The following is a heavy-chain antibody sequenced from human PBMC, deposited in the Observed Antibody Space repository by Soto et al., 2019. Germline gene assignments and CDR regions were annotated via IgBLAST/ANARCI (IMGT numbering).Heavy chain of an antibody. CDR2: IYYSGST. V-gene: IGHV4-39*01. J-gene: IGHJ5*02. D-gene: IGHD2-21*02. Sequence: SETLSLTCSVSGGSISSSSYFWGWIRQPPGKGLEWIGSIYYSGSTYYNPSLKRRVTVSVDTSKNQFSLKLSSVTAADTAVYYCASHPSDFWFDPWGKGTLVTVSS. CDR3: ASHPSDFWFDP. CDR1: GGSISSSSYF.